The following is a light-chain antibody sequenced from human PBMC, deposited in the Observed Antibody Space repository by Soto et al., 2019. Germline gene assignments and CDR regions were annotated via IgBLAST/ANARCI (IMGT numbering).Light chain of an antibody. CDR2: DAS. Sequence: EIVLTQSPATLSLSPGERATLSCRASQSVGTSLAWFQQKRGQAPRLLINDASKRATGIPGRFSGSGSGTDFTLTISSLVPEDFAVYYCQQRYGWPLTFGGGTRVEIK. V-gene: IGKV3-11*01. CDR1: QSVGTS. CDR3: QQRYGWPLT. J-gene: IGKJ4*01.